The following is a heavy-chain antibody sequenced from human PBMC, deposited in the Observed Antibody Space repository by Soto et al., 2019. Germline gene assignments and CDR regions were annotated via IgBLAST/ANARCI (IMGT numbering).Heavy chain of an antibody. J-gene: IGHJ4*02. CDR3: AHNGERVVVDPLFDY. Sequence: QITLKESGPTLVKPTQTLTLTCTFSGFSLSTSGVGVGWIRPPPGPALEWLALIYWDDDKRYSPSLKSRLTITKDTSKNQVVLTMTNMDPVDTATYYGAHNGERVVVDPLFDYWGQGTLVTVSS. V-gene: IGHV2-5*02. CDR2: IYWDDDK. D-gene: IGHD2-15*01. CDR1: GFSLSTSGVG.